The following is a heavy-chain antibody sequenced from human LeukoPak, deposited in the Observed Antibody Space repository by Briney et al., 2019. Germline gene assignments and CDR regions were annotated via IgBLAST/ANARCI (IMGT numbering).Heavy chain of an antibody. J-gene: IGHJ1*01. CDR1: GFTFSSYS. D-gene: IGHD3-22*01. Sequence: GGSLRLSCAASGFTFSSYSMNWVRQAPGKGLEWVSSISSSSSYIYYADSVKGRFTISRDNAKNSLYLQMNSLRAEDTAVYYCARDAPYDSSGYSPTAQYFQHWGQGTLVTVSS. V-gene: IGHV3-21*01. CDR2: ISSSSSYI. CDR3: ARDAPYDSSGYSPTAQYFQH.